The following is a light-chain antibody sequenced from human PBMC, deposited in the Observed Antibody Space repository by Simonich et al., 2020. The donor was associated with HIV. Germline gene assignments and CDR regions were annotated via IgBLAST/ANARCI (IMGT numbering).Light chain of an antibody. CDR1: SSDVGSYNL. CDR3: CSYAGSSNYVV. J-gene: IGLJ2*01. CDR2: DGS. V-gene: IGLV2-23*01. Sequence: QSALTQPASVSGSPGQSITISCTGTSSDVGSYNLVSWYQQHPSKAPKLMIYDGSKRPSWVSNRFSGAKSGNTASLTISGLQAEDEADYYCCSYAGSSNYVVFGGGTKLTVL.